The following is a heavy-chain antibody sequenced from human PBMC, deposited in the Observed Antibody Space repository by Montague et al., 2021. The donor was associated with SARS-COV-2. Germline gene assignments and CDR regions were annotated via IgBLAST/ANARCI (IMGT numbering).Heavy chain of an antibody. CDR3: ARDTEGYISSWYHDY. CDR2: IYYSGST. D-gene: IGHD6-13*01. V-gene: IGHV4-59*01. CDR1: GGSSSGYY. Sequence: SETLSLTCAVYGGSSSGYYLNWIRQPPGKGLEWIGYIYYSGSTNYNPSLKSRVTISVDTSKNQFSLKLSSVTAADTAVYYCARDTEGYISSWYHDYWGQGTLVTVSS. J-gene: IGHJ4*02.